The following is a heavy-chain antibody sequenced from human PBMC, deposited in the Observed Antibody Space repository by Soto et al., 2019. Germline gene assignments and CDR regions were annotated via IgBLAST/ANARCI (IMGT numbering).Heavy chain of an antibody. CDR1: GFTFSRYA. V-gene: IGHV3-30-3*01. CDR3: ARDNWNDATLFDS. D-gene: IGHD1-20*01. J-gene: IGHJ4*02. CDR2: TSSDGNIE. Sequence: GGSLRLSCAASGFTFSRYAMHWVRQAPGKGLEWVALTSSDGNIEYADSVRGRFTISRDNSNYTLLLQMNSLRTEDTAVYYCARDNWNDATLFDSWGQGTLVTVS.